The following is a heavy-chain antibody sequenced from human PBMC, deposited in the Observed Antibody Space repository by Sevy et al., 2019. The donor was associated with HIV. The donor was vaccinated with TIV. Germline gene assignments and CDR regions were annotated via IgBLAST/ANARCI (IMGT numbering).Heavy chain of an antibody. J-gene: IGHJ4*02. CDR1: GFTFSSYG. D-gene: IGHD4-17*01. CDR2: IWYDGSNK. CDR3: ARDRRNYGGFFDY. V-gene: IGHV3-33*01. Sequence: GGSLRLSCAASGFTFSSYGMHWVRQAPGKGLEWVAVIWYDGSNKYYADSVKGGFTTSRDNSKNTLYLQMNSLRAEDTAVYYCARDRRNYGGFFDYWGQGTLVTVSS.